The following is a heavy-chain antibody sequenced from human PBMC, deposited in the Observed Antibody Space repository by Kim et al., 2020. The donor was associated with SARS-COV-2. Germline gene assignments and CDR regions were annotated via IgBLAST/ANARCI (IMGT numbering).Heavy chain of an antibody. CDR1: GFTFSSYS. Sequence: GGSLRLSCAASGFTFSSYSFNWVRQAPGKGLEWVSHISTTSSTIYYADSVKGRFTISRDNAVNSLYLQVNSLRDEDTAVYYCARVHNTGWRALDVWGQGTTVTVSS. CDR2: ISTTSSTI. J-gene: IGHJ6*02. CDR3: ARVHNTGWRALDV. V-gene: IGHV3-48*02. D-gene: IGHD6-19*01.